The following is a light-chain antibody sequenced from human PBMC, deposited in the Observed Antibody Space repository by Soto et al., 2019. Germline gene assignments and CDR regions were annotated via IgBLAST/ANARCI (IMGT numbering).Light chain of an antibody. J-gene: IGKJ1*01. V-gene: IGKV1-5*01. CDR1: QSISTW. CDR3: QQCYMGWT. Sequence: DIHNTQIPSTLSPSVGERVTKTCRASQSISTWLAWYQHQPGKAPKLLIYDASTLESGVPSRFSGTGSGTEFTFSITSLQPEDLGTYYCQQCYMGWTFGQGTKVDIK. CDR2: DAS.